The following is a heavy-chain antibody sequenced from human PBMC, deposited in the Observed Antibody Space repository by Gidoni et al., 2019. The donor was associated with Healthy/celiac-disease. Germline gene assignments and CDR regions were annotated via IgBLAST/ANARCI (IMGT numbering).Heavy chain of an antibody. CDR2: ISWNSGSI. J-gene: IGHJ4*02. D-gene: IGHD6-6*01. V-gene: IGHV3-9*01. Sequence: EVQLVESGGGLVQPGRSLRLSRAASGFTFDDYAMHWVRQAPGKGLEWVSGISWNSGSIGYADSVKGRFTISRDNAKNSLYLQMNSLRAEDTALYYCAKGHYSSSSYFDYWGQGTLVTVSS. CDR3: AKGHYSSSSYFDY. CDR1: GFTFDDYA.